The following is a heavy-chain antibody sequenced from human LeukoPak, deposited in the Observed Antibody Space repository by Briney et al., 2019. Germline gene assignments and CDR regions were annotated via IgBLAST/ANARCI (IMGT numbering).Heavy chain of an antibody. CDR3: ARTHDYGDYGLVY. CDR2: IYYSGST. Sequence: PSETLSLTCTVSGGSISSYYWSWIRQPPGKGLEWIGYIYYSGSTNYNPSLKSRVTISVDTSKNQFSLKLSSVTAADTAVYYCARTHDYGDYGLVYWGQGTLVTVSS. J-gene: IGHJ4*02. D-gene: IGHD4-17*01. CDR1: GGSISSYY. V-gene: IGHV4-59*12.